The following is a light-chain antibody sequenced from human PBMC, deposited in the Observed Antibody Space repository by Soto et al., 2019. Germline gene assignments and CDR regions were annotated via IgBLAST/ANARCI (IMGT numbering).Light chain of an antibody. J-gene: IGLJ2*01. Sequence: QSVLTQPPSASGSPGQSVTISCTGTSNDVGGYNYVSWYQQHPGKAPKLMIYAVTKRPSGVPDRFSGSKSGNTASLTVSGLQAEDEADYYCSSYAGANKLLFGGGTKLTVL. CDR1: SNDVGGYNY. CDR3: SSYAGANKLL. CDR2: AVT. V-gene: IGLV2-8*01.